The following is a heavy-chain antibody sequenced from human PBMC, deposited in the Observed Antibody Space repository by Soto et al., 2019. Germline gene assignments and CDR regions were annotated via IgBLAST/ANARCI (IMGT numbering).Heavy chain of an antibody. CDR3: ASLHSSGYQAPFDP. CDR2: INPSGGST. V-gene: IGHV1-46*01. Sequence: GASVKVSCKASGYTFTRYYMHWGGQAPGPGLEWMGIINPSGGSTSYAQNFQGRVTMTRDTSTSTVYMELSSLRSEDTAVYYCASLHSSGYQAPFDPWGQGTLVTVSS. CDR1: GYTFTRYY. J-gene: IGHJ5*02. D-gene: IGHD3-22*01.